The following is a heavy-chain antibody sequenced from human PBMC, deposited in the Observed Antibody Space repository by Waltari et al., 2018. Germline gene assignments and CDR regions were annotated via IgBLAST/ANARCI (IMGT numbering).Heavy chain of an antibody. CDR3: AREDVVVPAANWFDP. J-gene: IGHJ5*02. CDR2: INPNIGGT. V-gene: IGHV1-2*02. CDR1: GYTFTGYY. Sequence: QVQLVQSGAEGKKPGASVKVSCKASGYTFTGYYMHWVRQPPGQGLEWMGWINPNIGGTNYAQKFQGRVTMTRDTSISTAYMELSRLRSDDTAVYYCAREDVVVPAANWFDPWGQGTLVTVSS. D-gene: IGHD2-2*01.